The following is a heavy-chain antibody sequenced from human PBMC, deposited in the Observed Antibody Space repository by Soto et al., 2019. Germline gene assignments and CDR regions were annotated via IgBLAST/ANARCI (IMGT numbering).Heavy chain of an antibody. V-gene: IGHV1-8*01. CDR3: ARGNPFNYAGFDV. D-gene: IGHD3-16*01. CDR2: MNAKSGDT. J-gene: IGHJ6*02. Sequence: QAHLGQSGTELKRPGASVKVSCKASGYTFSDFDINWLRQASGQGPEWMGWMNAKSGDTFFAQRFQDKFNMTWDTSLSTAYMEVGSLTSDDTAIYYCARGNPFNYAGFDVWGQGTTVAVSS. CDR1: GYTFSDFD.